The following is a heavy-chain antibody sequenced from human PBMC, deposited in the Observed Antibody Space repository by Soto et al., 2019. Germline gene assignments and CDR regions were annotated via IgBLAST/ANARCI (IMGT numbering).Heavy chain of an antibody. Sequence: QVQLVQSGGEVKKPGASVKVSCKTSGYSFTTYGISWVRQAPGQGLEWMGWISAYNGNTNDAQKLQGRVTKTTNTSTGTAYMGLRSLRSDVTAVYYCAREGPAPYYYYGMDVWGQGSTVTVSS. CDR2: ISAYNGNT. CDR1: GYSFTTYG. V-gene: IGHV1-18*01. CDR3: AREGPAPYYYYGMDV. J-gene: IGHJ6*02.